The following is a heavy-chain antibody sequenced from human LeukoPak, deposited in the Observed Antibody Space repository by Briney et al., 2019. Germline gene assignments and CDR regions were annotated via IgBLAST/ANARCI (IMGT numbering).Heavy chain of an antibody. CDR2: ISGSGGST. V-gene: IGHV3-23*01. J-gene: IGHJ4*02. D-gene: IGHD2-15*01. CDR1: GFTFSSYA. Sequence: GGTPTHSCAASGFTFSSYAMSWVRQAPGQGLEWVPAISGSGGSTYYADSVKARLTISRDNSKNTLYLQMNSVRAEDTAVYYCAKGGTDWGQGTLVTVSS. CDR3: AKGGTD.